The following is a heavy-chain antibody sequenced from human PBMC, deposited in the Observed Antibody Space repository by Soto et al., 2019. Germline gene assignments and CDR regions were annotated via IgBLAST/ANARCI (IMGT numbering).Heavy chain of an antibody. V-gene: IGHV1-18*01. D-gene: IGHD2-15*01. CDR2: ISAYNGNT. CDR3: ARDHQKVGLVVVAANV. CDR1: GYTFTSYG. J-gene: IGHJ3*01. Sequence: ASVKVSCKASGYTFTSYGISWVRQAPGQGLEWMGWISAYNGNTNYAQKLQGRVTMTTDTSTSTAYMELRSLRSDDTAVYYCARDHQKVGLVVVAANVWGKGTMVTVSS.